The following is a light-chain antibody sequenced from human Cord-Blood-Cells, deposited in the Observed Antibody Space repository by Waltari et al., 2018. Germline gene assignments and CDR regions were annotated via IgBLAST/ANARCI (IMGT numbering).Light chain of an antibody. J-gene: IGLJ3*02. V-gene: IGLV3-27*01. Sequence: SYELTQPSSVSVSPGQTARITCSGDVLATKDARWFQQTPGQAPVLVIYKDSERPSGIPERFSGSSSGTTVTLTISGAQVEDEADYYCYSAADNNWVFGGGTKLTVL. CDR2: KDS. CDR1: VLATKD. CDR3: YSAADNNWV.